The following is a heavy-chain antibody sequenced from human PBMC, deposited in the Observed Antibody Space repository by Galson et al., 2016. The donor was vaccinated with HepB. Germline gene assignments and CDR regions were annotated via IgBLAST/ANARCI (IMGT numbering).Heavy chain of an antibody. CDR1: GFTSSSYG. V-gene: IGHV3-7*01. D-gene: IGHD3-16*01. CDR2: IKPDGSDA. J-gene: IGHJ4*02. CDR3: ATTRLSDN. Sequence: SLRLSCAASGFTSSSYGFHWVRQAPGKGLEWVANIKPDGSDANYVDSVRGRFTISRDNAKNSLFLQMNVVRAEDTAVYYCATTRLSDNWGQGTLVTVSS.